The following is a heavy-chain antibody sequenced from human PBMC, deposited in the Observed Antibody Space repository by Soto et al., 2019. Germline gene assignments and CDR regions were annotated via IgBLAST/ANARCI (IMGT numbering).Heavy chain of an antibody. V-gene: IGHV1-69*06. J-gene: IGHJ6*02. CDR1: GGSFSSYA. Sequence: SVKVSCKTSGGSFSSYAITWVRQAPGQGLEWVGGIIPIFGTPNYAQKFQGRVSIIADRSTSTAYMELSSLRSEDTAVYYCARAEGGDAHYYYYYGMDVWGQGTTVTVSS. D-gene: IGHD4-17*01. CDR2: IIPIFGTP. CDR3: ARAEGGDAHYYYYYGMDV.